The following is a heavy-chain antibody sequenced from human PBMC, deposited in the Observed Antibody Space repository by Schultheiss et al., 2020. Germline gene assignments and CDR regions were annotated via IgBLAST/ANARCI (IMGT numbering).Heavy chain of an antibody. Sequence: SCTVSGGSISSSSYYWGWIRQPPGKGLEWIGSIYYSGSTYYNPSLKSRVTISVDTSKNQFSLKLSSVTAADTAVYYCARDFREAAVDYWGQGTLVTVSS. D-gene: IGHD6-13*01. J-gene: IGHJ4*02. CDR1: GGSISSSSYY. V-gene: IGHV4-39*02. CDR2: IYYSGST. CDR3: ARDFREAAVDY.